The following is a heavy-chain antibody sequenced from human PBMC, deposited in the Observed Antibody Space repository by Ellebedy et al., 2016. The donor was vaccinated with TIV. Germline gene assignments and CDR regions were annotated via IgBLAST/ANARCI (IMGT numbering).Heavy chain of an antibody. CDR2: IWYDGSNK. V-gene: IGHV3-33*01. CDR1: GFTFSSYG. Sequence: PGGSLRLSCAASGFTFSSYGMHWVRQAPGKGLELVAVIWYDGSNKYYADSVKGRFTISRDNSKNTLYLQMNSLRAEDTAVYYCARDRYYGSGSYPDYWGQGTLVTVSS. J-gene: IGHJ4*02. D-gene: IGHD3-10*01. CDR3: ARDRYYGSGSYPDY.